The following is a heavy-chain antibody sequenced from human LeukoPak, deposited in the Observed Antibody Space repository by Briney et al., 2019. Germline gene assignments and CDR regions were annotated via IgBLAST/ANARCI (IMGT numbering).Heavy chain of an antibody. Sequence: GASVKVSCKASGYTFTGYYMHWVRQAPGQGLEWMGWINPNSGGTNYAQKFQGRVTMTRDTSTSTVYMELSSLRSEDTAVYYCARQGDDQSLVGYSSGWYYMGGIDFDYWGQGTLVTVSS. V-gene: IGHV1-2*02. D-gene: IGHD6-19*01. J-gene: IGHJ4*02. CDR2: INPNSGGT. CDR1: GYTFTGYY. CDR3: ARQGDDQSLVGYSSGWYYMGGIDFDY.